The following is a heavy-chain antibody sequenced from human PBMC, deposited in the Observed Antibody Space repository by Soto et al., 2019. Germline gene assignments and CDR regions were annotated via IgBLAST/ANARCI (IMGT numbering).Heavy chain of an antibody. Sequence: ASVKVSCKASGYTFTGYYMHWVRQAPGQGLEWMGWMDPSSGGTNYAQKFQGRVTMARDTSISTAYMELTWLRSDDTAVYYCARLQQLDAYWGQGTLVTVS. V-gene: IGHV1-2*02. J-gene: IGHJ4*02. D-gene: IGHD6-13*01. CDR1: GYTFTGYY. CDR2: MDPSSGGT. CDR3: ARLQQLDAY.